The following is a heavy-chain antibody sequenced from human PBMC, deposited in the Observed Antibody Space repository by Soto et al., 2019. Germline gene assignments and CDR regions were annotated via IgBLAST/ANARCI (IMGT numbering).Heavy chain of an antibody. CDR3: ARDVDWGDYYYMDV. D-gene: IGHD7-27*01. Sequence: ASVKVSCKASGYTFTSYDINWVRQATGQGLEWMGWMNPNSGNTGYAQKFQGRVTMTRNTSISTDYMELSSLRSEDTAVYYCARDVDWGDYYYMDVWGKGTTVTVSS. CDR1: GYTFTSYD. J-gene: IGHJ6*03. V-gene: IGHV1-8*01. CDR2: MNPNSGNT.